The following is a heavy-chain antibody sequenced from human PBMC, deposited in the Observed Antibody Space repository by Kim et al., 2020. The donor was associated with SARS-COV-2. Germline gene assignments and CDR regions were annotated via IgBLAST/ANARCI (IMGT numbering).Heavy chain of an antibody. V-gene: IGHV3-30*03. CDR1: GFSVRNYG. CDR3: ARFSSTSQDYFFYYGMDV. CDR2: MSYDGSNK. J-gene: IGHJ6*01. Sequence: GGSLRLSCVASGFSVRNYGVHWVRQAPGKGLECVAMMSYDGSNKYYADSVKGRFTISRDISRNRLYLQMDSLRPEDTAVYYCARFSSTSQDYFFYYGMDV. D-gene: IGHD2-2*01.